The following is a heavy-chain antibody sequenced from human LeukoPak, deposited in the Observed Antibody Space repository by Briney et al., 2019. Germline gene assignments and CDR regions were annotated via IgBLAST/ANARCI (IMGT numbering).Heavy chain of an antibody. D-gene: IGHD3-10*01. CDR2: IYYSGST. CDR1: GGSISGSSYY. J-gene: IGHJ4*02. V-gene: IGHV4-39*01. CDR3: ARRPGYFDY. Sequence: SETLSLTCTVSGGSISGSSYYWGWIRQPPGKGLEWIGSIYYSGSTYYSPSLKSRVTISVDTSNNQFSLKLNSVTAADTAVYYCARRPGYFDYWGQGTLVTVSS.